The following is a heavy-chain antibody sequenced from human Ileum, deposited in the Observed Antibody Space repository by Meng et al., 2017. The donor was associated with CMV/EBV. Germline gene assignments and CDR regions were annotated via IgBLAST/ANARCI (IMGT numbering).Heavy chain of an antibody. D-gene: IGHD3-22*01. CDR3: ARNYYDSGPFQY. Sequence: QITLKEFGPTLVKPPQTLTLTCTFSGFSLSTTGVGVGWIRQPPGKALEWLALIYWDDDKRYSPSLKSRLTITKDTSKNQVVLTMTNMDPVDTATYYCARNYYDSGPFQYWGQGTLVTVSS. J-gene: IGHJ4*01. V-gene: IGHV2-5*02. CDR2: IYWDDDK. CDR1: GFSLSTTGVG.